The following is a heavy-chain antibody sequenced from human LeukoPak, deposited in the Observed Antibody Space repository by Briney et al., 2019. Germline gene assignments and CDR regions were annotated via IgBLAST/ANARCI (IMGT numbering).Heavy chain of an antibody. D-gene: IGHD5-18*01. CDR1: GFTFSDYA. Sequence: PGGSLRLSCSASGFTFSDYAMTWVRQAPGKGLEWVSVIYSGGSTYYADSVKGRFTISRDNSKNTLYLQMNSLRAEDTAVYYCARDFRQLGNDYWGQGTLVTVSS. CDR3: ARDFRQLGNDY. J-gene: IGHJ4*02. CDR2: IYSGGST. V-gene: IGHV3-53*01.